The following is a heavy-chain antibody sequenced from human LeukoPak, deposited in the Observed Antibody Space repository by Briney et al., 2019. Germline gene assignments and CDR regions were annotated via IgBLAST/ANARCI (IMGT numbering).Heavy chain of an antibody. CDR1: GYTFTGYY. Sequence: ASVKVSCKASGYTFTGYYMHRVRQAPGQGLEWMGWINPNSGGTNYAQKFQGRVTMTRDTSISTAYMELSRLRSDDTAVYYCATEAFAAVPAYTDDDYWGQGTLVTVSS. J-gene: IGHJ4*02. V-gene: IGHV1-2*02. D-gene: IGHD2-2*01. CDR3: ATEAFAAVPAYTDDDY. CDR2: INPNSGGT.